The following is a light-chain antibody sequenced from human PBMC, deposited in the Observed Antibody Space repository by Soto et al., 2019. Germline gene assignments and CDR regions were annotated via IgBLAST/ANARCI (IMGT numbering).Light chain of an antibody. CDR3: QQFTT. J-gene: IGKJ3*01. V-gene: IGKV3-20*01. Sequence: IVLTQSPGTLSLSPGERATLSCRASQSVSSSYIAWYQQKPGQAPRLLIYGASSRATGIPDRFSGSGSGTDFTLTISRLEPEDVAVYYCQQFTTFGPGTKVDI. CDR1: QSVSSSY. CDR2: GAS.